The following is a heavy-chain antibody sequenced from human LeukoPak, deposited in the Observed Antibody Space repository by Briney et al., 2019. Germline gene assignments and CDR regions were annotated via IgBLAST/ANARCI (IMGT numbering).Heavy chain of an antibody. J-gene: IGHJ6*02. CDR1: GYNFTSNW. CDR2: IYPGDSNI. V-gene: IGHV5-51*01. Sequence: GESLKISCKISGYNFTSNWISWVRQMPGKGLEWMGIIYPGDSNIKYSPSFQGQVTISADKSISTAYLQWSSLKASDTAMYYCARSVLTESPRYYYYGMDVWGQGTTVTVSS. CDR3: ARSVLTESPRYYYYGMDV. D-gene: IGHD3-9*01.